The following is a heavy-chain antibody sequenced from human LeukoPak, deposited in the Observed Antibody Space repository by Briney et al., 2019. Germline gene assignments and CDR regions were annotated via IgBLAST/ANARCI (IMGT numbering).Heavy chain of an antibody. V-gene: IGHV4-4*07. CDR1: GGSTSSYY. Sequence: PQTLSPTSTVSGGSTSSYYWSSIPQPARKGLEWIGRIYTSVSTNYTPSLKSRVTISVDKSKNQYSLKLSSVTAADTAVYYCARDTGPSIYYYYMDVWGKGTTVTVSS. J-gene: IGHJ6*03. CDR3: ARDTGPSIYYYYMDV. CDR2: IYTSVST.